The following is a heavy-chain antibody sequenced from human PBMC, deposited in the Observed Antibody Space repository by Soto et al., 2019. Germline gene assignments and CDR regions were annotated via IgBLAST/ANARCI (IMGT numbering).Heavy chain of an antibody. V-gene: IGHV4-34*01. CDR1: GGSFSGYY. CDR2: INHSGST. Sequence: SETLRFPWAVYGGSFSGYYWRWFRQPPGKGLEWIGEINHSGSTNYNPPLKSRVTTSVAPSKNQFSFTQSSVTAADTAVYYCARNKRYCGSTSCYCYYYGWDVWGHGTTCTVS. J-gene: IGHJ6*02. CDR3: ARNKRYCGSTSCYCYYYGWDV. D-gene: IGHD2-2*01.